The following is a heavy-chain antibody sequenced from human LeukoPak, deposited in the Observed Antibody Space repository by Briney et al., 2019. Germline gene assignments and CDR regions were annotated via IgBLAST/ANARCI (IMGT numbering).Heavy chain of an antibody. V-gene: IGHV1-69*13. CDR2: IIPIFGTA. J-gene: IGHJ3*02. CDR1: GGTFSSYA. Sequence: SVKVSCKASGGTFSSYAISWVRPAPGQGLEWMGGIIPIFGTANYAQKFQGRVTITADESTSTAYMELSSLRSEDTAVYYCARERLAFNWDDAFDIWGQGTMVIVSS. CDR3: ARERLAFNWDDAFDI. D-gene: IGHD7-27*01.